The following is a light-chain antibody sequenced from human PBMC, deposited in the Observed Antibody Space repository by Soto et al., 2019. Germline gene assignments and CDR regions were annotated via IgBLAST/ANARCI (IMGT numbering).Light chain of an antibody. CDR3: QQSGSPPRT. J-gene: IGKJ1*01. CDR2: GAS. CDR1: QSVSSSY. V-gene: IGKV3-20*01. Sequence: IVLTHSPCTLSLSPGKRATLSFRASQSVSSSYLAWYQQKPGQAPRLLIYGASSRATGIPDRFSGSGSGTDFTLTISRLEPEDFAVNSCQQSGSPPRTFGQGTKV.